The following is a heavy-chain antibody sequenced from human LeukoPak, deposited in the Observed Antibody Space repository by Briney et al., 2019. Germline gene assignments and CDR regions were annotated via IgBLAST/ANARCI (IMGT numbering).Heavy chain of an antibody. Sequence: GESLKISCKGSGYRFTSYWIGWVRQMPGKGLEWMGIIYPGDSETRYSPSFRGQVTISADKSINTAYLQWSSLKASDTAMYYCARWMDYYGSGSFELWYFDLWGRGTLVTVSS. CDR3: ARWMDYYGSGSFELWYFDL. D-gene: IGHD3-10*01. CDR2: IYPGDSET. CDR1: GYRFTSYW. V-gene: IGHV5-51*01. J-gene: IGHJ2*01.